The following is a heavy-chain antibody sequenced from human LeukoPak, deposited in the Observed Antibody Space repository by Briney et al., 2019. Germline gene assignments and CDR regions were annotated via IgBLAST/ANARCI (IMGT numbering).Heavy chain of an antibody. D-gene: IGHD4-23*01. Sequence: PSETLSLTCTLSGYSISSGSYWGWIPQPPGKGLEWIGRIYLSGTTYYTPSLKSRVTISVDTPKNHFSLNLTSVSAADTAVYYCASEYDYGGNVNDYWGQGTLVTVSS. CDR2: IYLSGTT. CDR1: GYSISSGSY. V-gene: IGHV4-38-2*02. J-gene: IGHJ4*02. CDR3: ASEYDYGGNVNDY.